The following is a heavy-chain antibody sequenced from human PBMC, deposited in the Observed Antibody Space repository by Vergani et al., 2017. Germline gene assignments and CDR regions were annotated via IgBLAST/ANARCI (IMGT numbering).Heavy chain of an antibody. CDR1: GFTFSSHG. Sequence: QVQLVESEGGVVQPGRSLTLSCVASGFTFSSHGMHWVRQAPGKGLEWVAVIWYDGSNKYYGDSVKGRFTISRDNSKNTLYLQMNSLRAEDTAVYYCARGVDIVVVPAAIPGWFDPWGQGTLVTVSS. CDR3: ARGVDIVVVPAAIPGWFDP. CDR2: IWYDGSNK. J-gene: IGHJ5*02. D-gene: IGHD2-2*02. V-gene: IGHV3-33*01.